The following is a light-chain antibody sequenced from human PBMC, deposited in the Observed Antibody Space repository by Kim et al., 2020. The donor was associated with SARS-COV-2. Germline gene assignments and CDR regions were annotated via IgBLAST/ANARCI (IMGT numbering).Light chain of an antibody. Sequence: APGETATITCGGIDIGTKGVHWYQQKPGQAPVLVIYNQIHRPSGIPDRFSASNSGSTATLTIARVEDGDEADYYCQVWDSNSDHVLFGGGTQLTVL. CDR2: NQI. CDR3: QVWDSNSDHVL. CDR1: DIGTKG. J-gene: IGLJ3*02. V-gene: IGLV3-21*01.